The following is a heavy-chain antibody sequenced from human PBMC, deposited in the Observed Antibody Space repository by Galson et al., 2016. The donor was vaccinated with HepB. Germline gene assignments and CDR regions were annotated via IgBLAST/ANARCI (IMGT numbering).Heavy chain of an antibody. CDR3: ARGSNYFDYYYYGMDV. J-gene: IGHJ6*02. CDR2: ISWDGRSP. CDR1: GFTFDDYT. V-gene: IGHV3-43*01. Sequence: SLRLSCAVSGFTFDDYTMHWVRQAPGKGLVWISLISWDGRSPFYTDSVEGRFTISRDNSKNTMYLQMNSLRAEDTAVYYCARGSNYFDYYYYGMDVWGQGTTVTVSS. D-gene: IGHD4-11*01.